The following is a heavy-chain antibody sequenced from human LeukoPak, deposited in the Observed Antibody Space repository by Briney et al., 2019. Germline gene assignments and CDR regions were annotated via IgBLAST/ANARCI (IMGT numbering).Heavy chain of an antibody. CDR2: ISYDESNK. CDR1: GFTFSSYG. Sequence: GGSLRLSCAASGFTFSSYGMHWVRQAPGKGLEWVAVISYDESNKYYADSVKGRFTISRDNSKNTLNLQMNSLRADDTAVYYCAKGAMGNYMDVWGKGTTVTVSS. CDR3: AKGAMGNYMDV. J-gene: IGHJ6*03. D-gene: IGHD5-18*01. V-gene: IGHV3-30*18.